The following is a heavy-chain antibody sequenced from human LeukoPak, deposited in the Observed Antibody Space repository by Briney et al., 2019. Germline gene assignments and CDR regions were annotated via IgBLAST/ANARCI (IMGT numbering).Heavy chain of an antibody. D-gene: IGHD3-16*01. CDR3: AKLGGAFDI. CDR2: TYYRSKWYN. CDR1: GDSVSNNTAA. V-gene: IGHV6-1*01. Sequence: PSQTLSLTCAISGDSVSNNTAAWNCVRQSPSRGLEWLGRTYYRSKWYNDYAVSVKSRIIINPDTSKNQFSLQMTSVTPEDTAVYYCAKLGGAFDIWGQGTMVTVSS. J-gene: IGHJ3*02.